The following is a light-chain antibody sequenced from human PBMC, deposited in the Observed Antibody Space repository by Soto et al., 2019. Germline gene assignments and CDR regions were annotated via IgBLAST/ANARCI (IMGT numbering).Light chain of an antibody. CDR1: QSISSSY. V-gene: IGKV3-20*01. CDR2: DAS. Sequence: EIVLTQSPGTLSLSPGEGATLSCRASQSISSSYLAWFQQKPGQAPRLLIYDASSRATGIPDRFSGSGSGTDFTLTISRVEPEDFAVYYCQQYGSLPITFGQGTRLEIK. J-gene: IGKJ5*01. CDR3: QQYGSLPIT.